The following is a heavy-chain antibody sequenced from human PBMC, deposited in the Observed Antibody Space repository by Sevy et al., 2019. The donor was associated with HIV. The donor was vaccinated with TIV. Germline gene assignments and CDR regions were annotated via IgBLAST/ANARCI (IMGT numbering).Heavy chain of an antibody. CDR2: ISSISSTK. V-gene: IGHV3-48*02. CDR3: ARIGVTEYYYGMDV. J-gene: IGHJ6*02. D-gene: IGHD4-4*01. Sequence: GGSLRLSCAASGFTFSSYSMNWVRQAPGKGLEWVSYISSISSTKYYADSVKGRFTISRDNAKNSLYLQMNSLRDEDTAVYYCARIGVTEYYYGMDVWGQGTTVTVSS. CDR1: GFTFSSYS.